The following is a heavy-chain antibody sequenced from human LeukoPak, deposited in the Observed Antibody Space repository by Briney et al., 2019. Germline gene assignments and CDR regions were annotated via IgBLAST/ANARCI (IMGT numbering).Heavy chain of an antibody. D-gene: IGHD3-10*01. CDR1: GFTVSSNY. J-gene: IGHJ6*02. V-gene: IGHV3-53*01. CDR2: IYSGGST. Sequence: GGSLRLSCAASGFTVSSNYMSWVRQAPGKGLEWVSVIYSGGSTYYADSVKGRFTISRDNSKNTLYLQMNSLRAEDTAVYYCARHNYYGSGSYYTGRGYGMDVWGQGTTVTVSS. CDR3: ARHNYYGSGSYYTGRGYGMDV.